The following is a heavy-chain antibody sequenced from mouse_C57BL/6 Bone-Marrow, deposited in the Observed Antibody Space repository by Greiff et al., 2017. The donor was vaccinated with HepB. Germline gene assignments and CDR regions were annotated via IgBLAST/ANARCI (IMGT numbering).Heavy chain of an antibody. CDR3: ARNNYYGSRGNAMDY. CDR1: GYTFTSYG. Sequence: VKLQQSGAELARPGASVKLSCKASGYTFTSYGISWVKQRTGQGLEWIGEIYPRSGNTYYNEKFKGKATLTADKSSSTAYMELRSLTSEDSAVYFCARNNYYGSRGNAMDYWGQGTSVTVSS. V-gene: IGHV1-81*01. D-gene: IGHD1-1*01. J-gene: IGHJ4*01. CDR2: IYPRSGNT.